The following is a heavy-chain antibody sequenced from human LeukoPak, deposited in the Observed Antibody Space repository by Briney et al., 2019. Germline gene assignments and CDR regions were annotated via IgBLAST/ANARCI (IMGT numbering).Heavy chain of an antibody. D-gene: IGHD1-1*01. V-gene: IGHV1-69*04. CDR1: GGTFSSYA. CDR2: IIPILGIA. Sequence: VASVKVSCKASGGTFSSYAISWVRQAPGQGLEWMGRIIPILGIANYAQKFQGRVTITADKSTSTAYMELSSLRSEDTAVYYCARVAEGEHYFDYWGQGTLVTVSS. J-gene: IGHJ4*02. CDR3: ARVAEGEHYFDY.